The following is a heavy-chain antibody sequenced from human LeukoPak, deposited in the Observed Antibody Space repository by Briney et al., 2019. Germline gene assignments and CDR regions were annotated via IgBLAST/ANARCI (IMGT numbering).Heavy chain of an antibody. D-gene: IGHD6-19*01. CDR2: INHSGST. Sequence: PSETLSLTCAVYGGSFSGYYWSWIRQPPGKGLEWIGEINHSGSTNYSPSLKSRVTISVDTSKNQFSLKLSSVTAVDTAVYYCAKEGSGWNYYYYYMDVWGKGTTVTVSS. CDR1: GGSFSGYY. J-gene: IGHJ6*03. CDR3: AKEGSGWNYYYYYMDV. V-gene: IGHV4-34*01.